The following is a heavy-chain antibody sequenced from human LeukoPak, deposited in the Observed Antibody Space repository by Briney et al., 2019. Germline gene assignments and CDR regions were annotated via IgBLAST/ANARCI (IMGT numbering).Heavy chain of an antibody. D-gene: IGHD3-22*01. J-gene: IGHJ4*02. CDR1: GGSISSYY. CDR3: ARAYYYDTSGKND. Sequence: SETLSLTCTVSGGSISSYYWSWIRQPPGKGLEWIGYIYYSGSTNYNPSLKSRVTISVDKSKNQFSLKLSSVTAADTAVYYCARAYYYDTSGKNDWGQGTLVTVSS. CDR2: IYYSGST. V-gene: IGHV4-59*12.